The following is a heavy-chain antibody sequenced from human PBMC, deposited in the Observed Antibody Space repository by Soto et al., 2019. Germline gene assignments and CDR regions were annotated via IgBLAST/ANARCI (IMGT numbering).Heavy chain of an antibody. J-gene: IGHJ3*02. V-gene: IGHV4-59*08. Sequence: QVQLQESGPGLVKPSETLSLTCTVSGGSISSYYWSWIRQPPGKGLEWIGYIYYSGSTNYNPSLKSRVTISVDTSKNQFSLKLSSVTAADTAVYYCARHLKAIGYYDFWSGIDAFDIWGQGTMVTVSS. CDR3: ARHLKAIGYYDFWSGIDAFDI. CDR2: IYYSGST. CDR1: GGSISSYY. D-gene: IGHD3-3*01.